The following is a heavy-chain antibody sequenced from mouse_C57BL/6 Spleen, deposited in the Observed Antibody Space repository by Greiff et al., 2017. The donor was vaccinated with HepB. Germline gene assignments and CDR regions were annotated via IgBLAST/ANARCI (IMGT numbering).Heavy chain of an antibody. V-gene: IGHV1-69*01. CDR2: IDPSDSYT. J-gene: IGHJ2*01. Sequence: QVQLQQPGAELVMPGASVKLSCKASGYTLPSYWMHWVKQRPGQGLEWIGEIDPSDSYTNYNQKFKGKSTLTVDKSSSTAYMQLSSLTSEDSAVYYCARDDGYCFDYWGQGTTLTVSS. D-gene: IGHD2-3*01. CDR3: ARDDGYCFDY. CDR1: GYTLPSYW.